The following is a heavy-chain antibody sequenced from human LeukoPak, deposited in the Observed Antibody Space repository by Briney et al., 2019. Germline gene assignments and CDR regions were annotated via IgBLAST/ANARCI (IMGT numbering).Heavy chain of an antibody. CDR3: TRLILDPQQPFDY. CDR2: ISGDGSST. Sequence: GGSLRLSCAVSGLSFSRNWMHWVRQAPGKGLVWVSRISGDGSSTNYADSVKGRFTISRDNVKNTLYLQMNSLRAEDTAVYYWTRLILDPQQPFDYGGKETLVPVPS. D-gene: IGHD2-21*01. CDR1: GLSFSRNW. J-gene: IGHJ4*02. V-gene: IGHV3-74*01.